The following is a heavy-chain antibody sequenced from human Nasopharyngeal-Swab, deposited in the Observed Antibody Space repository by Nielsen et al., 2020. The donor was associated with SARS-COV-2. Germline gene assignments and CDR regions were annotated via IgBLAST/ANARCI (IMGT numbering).Heavy chain of an antibody. CDR2: INHSGST. V-gene: IGHV4-34*01. Sequence: SETLSLTCVVYGGSFTSYYWGWIRQPPGKGLEWIAEINHSGSTHYNPSLKSRVTISLDTSKNQFSLKLSSLTAADTAVYHCARGLSGVVPAPILGLGPFYSYYYMDVWGKGTTVTVSS. CDR1: GGSFTSYY. J-gene: IGHJ6*03. D-gene: IGHD2-2*01. CDR3: ARGLSGVVPAPILGLGPFYSYYYMDV.